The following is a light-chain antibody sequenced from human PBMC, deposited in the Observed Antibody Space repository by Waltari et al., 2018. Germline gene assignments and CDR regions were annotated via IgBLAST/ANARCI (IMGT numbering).Light chain of an antibody. CDR3: QLWDGITDHWV. V-gene: IGLV3-21*02. J-gene: IGLJ3*02. Sequence: SHVLTQPPSVSVDPGQTAKITCVGNSVGSESVHWYQQKSGRAPEVVVYDDSARPSGIPERMSGAKSGNTATLTIARVEAGDEADYYCQLWDGITDHWVFGGGTKVTVL. CDR2: DDS. CDR1: SVGSES.